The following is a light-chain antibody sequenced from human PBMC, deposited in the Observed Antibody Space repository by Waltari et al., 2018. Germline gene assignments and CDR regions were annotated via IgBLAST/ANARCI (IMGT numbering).Light chain of an antibody. J-gene: IGLJ2*01. CDR2: EDS. V-gene: IGLV2-18*02. Sequence: QSPLPQPPSVSGSPGQSVTISCTGTSSDVGSYNRVSWYQQSPGTATKILIYEDSYRPSGVPDRFSGSKSATTASLTITGLQAEDEADYYCSSYRMSSTVVVLGGGTKLTVL. CDR3: SSYRMSSTVVV. CDR1: SSDVGSYNR.